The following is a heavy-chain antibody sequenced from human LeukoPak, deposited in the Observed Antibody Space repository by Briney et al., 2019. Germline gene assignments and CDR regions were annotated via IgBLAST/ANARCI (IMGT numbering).Heavy chain of an antibody. V-gene: IGHV4-39*01. Sequence: SETLSLTCTFSGGSISSSSSYSGWIRQPPRKGLEWIGRVYYCERTNYNPSLKSRVTISVDTSKNQLSLKLSSVTAADTAVYYCARAYYYDSSGYRAEYFQHWGQGTLVTVSS. CDR2: VYYCERT. CDR1: GGSISSSSSY. J-gene: IGHJ1*01. D-gene: IGHD3-22*01. CDR3: ARAYYYDSSGYRAEYFQH.